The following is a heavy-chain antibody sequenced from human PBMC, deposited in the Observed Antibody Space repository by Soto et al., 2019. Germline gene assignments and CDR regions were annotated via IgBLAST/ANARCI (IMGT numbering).Heavy chain of an antibody. J-gene: IGHJ4*02. CDR1: GGTFSSYA. V-gene: IGHV1-69*01. D-gene: IGHD3-9*01. Sequence: QVQLVQSGAEVKKPGSSVKVSCKASGGTFSSYAISWVRQSPGQGLEWMGGIIPIFGTANYAQKFQGRVTIAADESTSTAYMELSSLRSEDTAVYYCARGYYDILTGYPYYFDYWGQGPLVTVSS. CDR2: IIPIFGTA. CDR3: ARGYYDILTGYPYYFDY.